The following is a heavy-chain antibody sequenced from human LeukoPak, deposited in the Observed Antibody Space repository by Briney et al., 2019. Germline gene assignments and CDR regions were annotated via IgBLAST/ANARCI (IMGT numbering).Heavy chain of an antibody. CDR3: ASSSYGSGSYPYFDY. CDR2: IKQDGSEK. V-gene: IGHV3-7*01. Sequence: GGSLRLSCAASGFTFSSYWMSWVRQAPGKGLEWVANIKQDGSEKYYVDSVKGRFTISRDNAKNTLYLQMNSLRAEDTAVYYRASSSYGSGSYPYFDYWGQGTLVTVSS. CDR1: GFTFSSYW. J-gene: IGHJ4*02. D-gene: IGHD3-10*01.